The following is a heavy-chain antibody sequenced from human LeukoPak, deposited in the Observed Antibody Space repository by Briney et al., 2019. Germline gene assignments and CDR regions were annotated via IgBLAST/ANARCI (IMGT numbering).Heavy chain of an antibody. CDR2: IYTSGST. CDR3: ARDPAWAGSSWYNWFDP. Sequence: SETLSLTCTVSGGSISSYYWSWIRQPAGKGLEWIGRIYTSGSTNYNPSLKSRVTISVDTSKNQFSLKLSSVTAADTAVYYCARDPAWAGSSWYNWFDPWGQGTLVTVSS. V-gene: IGHV4-4*07. CDR1: GGSISSYY. D-gene: IGHD6-13*01. J-gene: IGHJ5*02.